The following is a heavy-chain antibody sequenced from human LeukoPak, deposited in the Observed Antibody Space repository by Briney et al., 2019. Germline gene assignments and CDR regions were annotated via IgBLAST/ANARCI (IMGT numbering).Heavy chain of an antibody. V-gene: IGHV3-7*01. J-gene: IGHJ6*02. D-gene: IGHD3-10*01. Sequence: GGSLRLSCAASGFTFSSYAMSWVRQAPGKGLEWVAIIKQDGSEKYYVDSLRGRFTISRDNAKNSVYLQMNSLRAEDTAVYYCARASSVVRGLIYYGMDVWGRGTTVTVSS. CDR3: ARASSVVRGLIYYGMDV. CDR1: GFTFSSYA. CDR2: IKQDGSEK.